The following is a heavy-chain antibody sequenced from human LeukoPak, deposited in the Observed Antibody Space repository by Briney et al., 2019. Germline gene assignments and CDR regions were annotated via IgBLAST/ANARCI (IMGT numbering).Heavy chain of an antibody. CDR2: IYSSGST. CDR1: GGSISGYY. CDR3: ARSEWFDAFDI. J-gene: IGHJ3*02. Sequence: SETLSLTCTVSGGSISGYYWSWLRQPPGKGLEWIGYIYSSGSTYSNPSLKSRVTMSVDTSKNQFSLKLSSVTAADTAVYYCARSEWFDAFDIWGQGTMVTVSS. V-gene: IGHV4-59*12. D-gene: IGHD3-3*01.